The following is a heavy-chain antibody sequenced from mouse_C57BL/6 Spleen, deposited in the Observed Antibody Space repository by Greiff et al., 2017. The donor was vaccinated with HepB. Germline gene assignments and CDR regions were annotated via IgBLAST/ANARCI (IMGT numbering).Heavy chain of an antibody. CDR1: GYAFTNYL. J-gene: IGHJ1*03. D-gene: IGHD2-2*01. CDR2: INPGGGGT. CDR3: ARQENGYDGSYWYFDV. V-gene: IGHV1-54*01. Sequence: QVQLKQSGAELLRPGTSGRLSCKASGYAFTNYLIGWVKQRPGQGLGWIGVINPGGGGTNYNEKFKGKATLTADKSSSTAYMQLSSLTSEDSAVYFCARQENGYDGSYWYFDVWGTGTTVTVSS.